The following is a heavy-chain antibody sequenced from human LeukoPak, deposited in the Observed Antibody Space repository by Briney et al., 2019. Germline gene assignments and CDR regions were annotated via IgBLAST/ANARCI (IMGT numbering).Heavy chain of an antibody. CDR2: IKGDGSHT. CDR3: VRDWDHFDFDS. D-gene: IGHD3-9*01. J-gene: IGHJ5*01. Sequence: GGSLRLSCAASGFTFRNYWMHWVRQAPGKGLVWVSRIKGDGSHTIYADSVKGRFTISRDNAKNTLYLQMKSLRAEDTAVYYCVRDWDHFDFDSWGQGTLVTVSS. V-gene: IGHV3-74*01. CDR1: GFTFRNYW.